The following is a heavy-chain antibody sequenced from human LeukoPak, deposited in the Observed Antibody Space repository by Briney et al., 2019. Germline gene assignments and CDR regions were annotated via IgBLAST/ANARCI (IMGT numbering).Heavy chain of an antibody. CDR2: INHSGST. J-gene: IGHJ5*02. V-gene: IGHV4-34*01. Sequence: SETLSLTCAVYGGSFSGYYWSWIRQPPGKGLEWIGEINHSGSTNYNPSLKSRVTISVDTSKNQFSLKLSSVTAADTAVYYCARGHHIHNWFDPRGQGTLVTVSS. CDR3: ARGHHIHNWFDP. D-gene: IGHD2-21*01. CDR1: GGSFSGYY.